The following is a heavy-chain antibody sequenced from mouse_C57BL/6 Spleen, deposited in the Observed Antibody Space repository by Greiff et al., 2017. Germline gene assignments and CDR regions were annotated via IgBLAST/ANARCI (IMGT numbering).Heavy chain of an antibody. CDR1: GYAFSSYW. J-gene: IGHJ2*01. CDR3: ARMNDYDVNYFDY. D-gene: IGHD2-4*01. Sequence: QVQLQQSGAELVKPGASVKISCKASGYAFSSYWMNWVKQRPGKGLEWIGQIYPGDGDTNYNGKFKGKATLTADKSSSTAYMQLSSLTSEDSAVYFCARMNDYDVNYFDYWGQGTTLTVSS. CDR2: IYPGDGDT. V-gene: IGHV1-80*01.